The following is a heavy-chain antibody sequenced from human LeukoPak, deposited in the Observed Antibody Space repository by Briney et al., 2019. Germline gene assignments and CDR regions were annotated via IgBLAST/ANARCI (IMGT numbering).Heavy chain of an antibody. V-gene: IGHV3-30*07. CDR3: AKEGDNTGYRYFDD. CDR2: ISFDGNDR. CDR1: GFTFSSYA. Sequence: GRSLRLSCAASGFTFSSYAMHWVRQGPGKGLEWVAIISFDGNDRYYADSVKGRFTISRDNAKNSLYLQMNSLRAEDTAVYYCAKEGDNTGYRYFDDWGQGTLVTVSS. J-gene: IGHJ4*02. D-gene: IGHD3-22*01.